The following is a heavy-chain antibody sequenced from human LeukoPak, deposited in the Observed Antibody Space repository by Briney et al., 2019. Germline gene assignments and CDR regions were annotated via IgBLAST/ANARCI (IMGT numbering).Heavy chain of an antibody. Sequence: ASVKVSCKASGYTFTSYYMHWVRQAPGQGLEWMGIINPSGGSTSYAQKFQGRVTMTRDTSTSTVDMELSSLRSEDTAVYYCARHLTGYCSGGDCPFYFDYWGQGTLVTVSS. V-gene: IGHV1-46*01. D-gene: IGHD2-15*01. CDR2: INPSGGST. CDR3: ARHLTGYCSGGDCPFYFDY. CDR1: GYTFTSYY. J-gene: IGHJ4*02.